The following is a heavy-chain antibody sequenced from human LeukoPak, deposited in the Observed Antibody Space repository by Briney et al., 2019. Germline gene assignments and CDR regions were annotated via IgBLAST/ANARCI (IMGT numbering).Heavy chain of an antibody. J-gene: IGHJ4*02. CDR2: IYYSGST. Sequence: SETLSLTCTVSGGSISNYYWSWIRQPPGKGLEWIGCIYYSGSTNYNPSLKSRVTMSVDTSKNQFSLKPSSVTAADTAVYYCAREGYSSSSFDYWGQGTLVTVSS. D-gene: IGHD6-6*01. V-gene: IGHV4-59*12. CDR3: AREGYSSSSFDY. CDR1: GGSISNYY.